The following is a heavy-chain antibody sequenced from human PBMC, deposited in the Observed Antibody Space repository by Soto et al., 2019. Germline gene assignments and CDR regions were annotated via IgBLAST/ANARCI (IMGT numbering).Heavy chain of an antibody. CDR2: ISYDGSNK. CDR1: GFTFRNYA. D-gene: IGHD2-15*01. J-gene: IGHJ6*02. V-gene: IGHV3-30-3*01. Sequence: QVQLVESGGGVVQPGRSLRLSCAASGFTFRNYAMHWVRQAPGKGLECVAVISYDGSNKFYRDYVKGRFTISRDNSKNTLDLQINSLRYEDTAVYYCARGDREDIAGVVGVRPGEYGVDVWGQGTTGTVSS. CDR3: ARGDREDIAGVVGVRPGEYGVDV.